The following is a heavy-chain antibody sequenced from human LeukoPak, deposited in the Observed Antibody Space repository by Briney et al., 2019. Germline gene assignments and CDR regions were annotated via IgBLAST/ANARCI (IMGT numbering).Heavy chain of an antibody. CDR3: GRIQLWLQADY. Sequence: GRSLRLSCAASGFTFSSYGMHWVRQAAGKGLEWVAVIWYDGSNKYYADSVKGRFTISRDNSKNTLYLQMNSLRAEDTAVYYCGRIQLWLQADYWGQGTLVTVSS. CDR2: IWYDGSNK. CDR1: GFTFSSYG. V-gene: IGHV3-33*01. D-gene: IGHD5-18*01. J-gene: IGHJ4*02.